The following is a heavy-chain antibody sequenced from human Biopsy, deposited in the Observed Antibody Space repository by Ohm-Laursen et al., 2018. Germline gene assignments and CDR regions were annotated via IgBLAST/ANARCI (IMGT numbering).Heavy chain of an antibody. CDR1: GESFNGYY. CDR2: INHSGRT. V-gene: IGHV4-34*01. J-gene: IGHJ6*02. D-gene: IGHD3-22*01. Sequence: TLSLTCAVYGESFNGYYWSWIRQTPGKGLEWIGEINHSGRTNYSPSPKSRVTISVDTSKNQFSLKVRSVTAADTAVYYCVRGVDYYDPYHYYALDVWGQGTTVTVSS. CDR3: VRGVDYYDPYHYYALDV.